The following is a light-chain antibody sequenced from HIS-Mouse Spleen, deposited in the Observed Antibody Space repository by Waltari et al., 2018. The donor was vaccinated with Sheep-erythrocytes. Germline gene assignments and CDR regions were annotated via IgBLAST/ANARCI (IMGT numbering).Light chain of an antibody. J-gene: IGLJ3*02. CDR2: EGS. CDR1: SSDVGSYNL. CDR3: CSYAGSSTPWV. V-gene: IGLV2-23*01. Sequence: QSALTQPASVSGFPGQSITISCTGTSSDVGSYNLVSWYQQHPGKAPKLMIYEGSKRPSGVSSRFSGSKSGNTASLTISGLQAEDEADYYCCSYAGSSTPWVFGGGTKLTVL.